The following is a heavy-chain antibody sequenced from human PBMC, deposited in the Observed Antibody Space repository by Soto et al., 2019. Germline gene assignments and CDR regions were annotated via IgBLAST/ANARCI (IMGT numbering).Heavy chain of an antibody. V-gene: IGHV3-23*01. CDR1: GFMISSYV. D-gene: IGHD4-17*01. J-gene: IGHJ4*02. Sequence: EVQLLESGGGVVQPGWSLRLSCAASGFMISSYVMSWVRQAPGKGLVWVSVVSGSGSRTYYADSVKGRFSISRDNSRNTLYLQLNRLRAEGTAVYYCAALTPVTAADYWCQGTLVTVPS. CDR3: AALTPVTAADY. CDR2: VSGSGSRT.